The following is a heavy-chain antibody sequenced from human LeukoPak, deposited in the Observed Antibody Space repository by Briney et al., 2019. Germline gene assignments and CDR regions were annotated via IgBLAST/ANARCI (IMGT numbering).Heavy chain of an antibody. V-gene: IGHV4-4*07. CDR3: ASASIAVAGTRYYYYYMDV. Sequence: SETLSLTCTVSGGSISSYYWSWIRQPAGKGLEWIGRIYTSGSTNYNPSLKSRVTMSVDTSKNQFSLKLSSVTAADTAVYYCASASIAVAGTRYYYYYMDVWGKGTTVTVSS. CDR1: GGSISSYY. CDR2: IYTSGST. J-gene: IGHJ6*03. D-gene: IGHD6-19*01.